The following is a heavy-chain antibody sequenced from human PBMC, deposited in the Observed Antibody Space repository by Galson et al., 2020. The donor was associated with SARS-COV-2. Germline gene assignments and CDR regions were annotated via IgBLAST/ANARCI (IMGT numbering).Heavy chain of an antibody. Sequence: ASVKVSCKASGYTFTSYDINWVRQATGQGLEWMGWMNPNSGNTGYAQKFQGRVTMTRNTSISTAYMELSSLRSEDTAVNYCARGGLRPRGIVGAVIPFYYRDVWGKGTTVAVSS. CDR3: ARGGLRPRGIVGAVIPFYYRDV. CDR2: MNPNSGNT. V-gene: IGHV1-8*01. D-gene: IGHD3-3*01. J-gene: IGHJ6*03. CDR1: GYTFTSYD.